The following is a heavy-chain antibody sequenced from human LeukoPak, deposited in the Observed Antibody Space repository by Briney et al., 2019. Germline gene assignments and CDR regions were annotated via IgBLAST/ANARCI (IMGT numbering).Heavy chain of an antibody. CDR1: GDSISSGDYY. CDR2: IYYTGNT. V-gene: IGHV4-30-4*08. J-gene: IGHJ5*02. CDR3: ARVGLHSGSYYWFDP. D-gene: IGHD1-26*01. Sequence: SETLSLTCTVSGDSISSGDYYWSWIRQPPGKGLEWIGYIYYTGNTYYNPSLKSRVTISADTSKNQFSPKLTSVTAADTAVYYCARVGLHSGSYYWFDPWGQGTLVTVSS.